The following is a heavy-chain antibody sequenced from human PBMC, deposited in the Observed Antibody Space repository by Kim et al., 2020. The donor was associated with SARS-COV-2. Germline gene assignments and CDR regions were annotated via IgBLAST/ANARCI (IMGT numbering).Heavy chain of an antibody. J-gene: IGHJ4*02. D-gene: IGHD3-16*01. Sequence: HNPSLKSRVNISVDTSKNQFSLKLSSVTAADTAVYYGARGGSAARKFDYWGQGTLVTVSS. CDR3: ARGGSAARKFDY. V-gene: IGHV4-31*02.